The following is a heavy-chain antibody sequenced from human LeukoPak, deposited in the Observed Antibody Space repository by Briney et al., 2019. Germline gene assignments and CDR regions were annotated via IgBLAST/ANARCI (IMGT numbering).Heavy chain of an antibody. Sequence: GGSLRLSCAASGFTFSSYSMNWVRQAPGKGLEWVSSISSSSSYIYYADSVKGRFTISRDNVKNSLYLQMNSLRAEDTAVYYCARGPYGSGFLNWFDPWGQGTLVTVSS. CDR2: ISSSSSYI. V-gene: IGHV3-21*01. D-gene: IGHD3-10*01. J-gene: IGHJ5*02. CDR3: ARGPYGSGFLNWFDP. CDR1: GFTFSSYS.